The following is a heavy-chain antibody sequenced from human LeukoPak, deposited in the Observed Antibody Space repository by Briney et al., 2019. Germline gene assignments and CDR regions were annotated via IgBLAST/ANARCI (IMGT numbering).Heavy chain of an antibody. CDR3: AKDRVYYSDSSGYPPGA. J-gene: IGHJ4*02. CDR1: GFTYSTYG. D-gene: IGHD3-22*01. CDR2: ISYDGSNK. V-gene: IGHV3-30*18. Sequence: PGGSLRLSCAASGFTYSTYGMHWVRQAPGKGLEWVAVISYDGSNKYYADSVKGRFTISRDNSKNTLYLQMNSLRAEDTAVYYCAKDRVYYSDSSGYPPGAWGQGTLVTVSS.